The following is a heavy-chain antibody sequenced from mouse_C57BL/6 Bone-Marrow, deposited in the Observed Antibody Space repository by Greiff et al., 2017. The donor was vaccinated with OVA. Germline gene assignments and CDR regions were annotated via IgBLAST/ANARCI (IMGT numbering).Heavy chain of an antibody. CDR2: ILPGSGST. J-gene: IGHJ4*01. V-gene: IGHV1-9*01. D-gene: IGHD1-1*01. CDR3: ARFPYYYGSSYDYAMDY. Sequence: VQLQESGAELMKPGASVKLSCKATGYTFTGYWIEWVKQRPGHGLEWIGEILPGSGSTNYNEKFKGKATFTADTSSNTAYMQLSSLTTEDSAIYYCARFPYYYGSSYDYAMDYWGQGTSVTVSS. CDR1: GYTFTGYW.